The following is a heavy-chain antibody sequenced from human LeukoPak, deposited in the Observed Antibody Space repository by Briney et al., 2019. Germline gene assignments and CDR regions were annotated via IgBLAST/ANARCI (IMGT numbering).Heavy chain of an antibody. Sequence: AGGSLRLSCAASGFTFSSYGMHWVRQAPGKGLEWVAVIWYDGSNKYYADSVKGRFTISRDNSKNTLYLQMNSLRAEDTAVYYCARVIRYSGYDMVPGYWGQGTLVTVSS. CDR3: ARVIRYSGYDMVPGY. D-gene: IGHD5-12*01. CDR2: IWYDGSNK. J-gene: IGHJ4*02. CDR1: GFTFSSYG. V-gene: IGHV3-30*19.